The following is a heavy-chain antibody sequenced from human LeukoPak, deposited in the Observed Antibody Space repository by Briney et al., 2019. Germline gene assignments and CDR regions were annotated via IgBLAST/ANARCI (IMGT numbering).Heavy chain of an antibody. CDR3: ARGGEGWELLRPFDY. V-gene: IGHV4-4*02. CDR1: GGSISSSNW. Sequence: SETLSLTCTASGGSISSSNWWSWVRQPPGKGLEWIGEIYHSGSTNYNPSLKSRVTISVDKSKNQFSLKLSSVTAADTAVYYCARGGEGWELLRPFDYWGQGTLVTVSS. J-gene: IGHJ4*02. D-gene: IGHD1-26*01. CDR2: IYHSGST.